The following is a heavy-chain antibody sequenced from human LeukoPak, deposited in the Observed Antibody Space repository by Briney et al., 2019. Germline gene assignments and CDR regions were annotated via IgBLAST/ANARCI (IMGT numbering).Heavy chain of an antibody. V-gene: IGHV4-38-2*02. CDR1: GYPFTTGYS. CDR3: ARASFPGDPPYY. D-gene: IGHD4-17*01. J-gene: IGHJ4*02. CDR2: IYSSMTT. Sequence: PSETLSLTCTVSGYPFTTGYSWGWIRQPPGKGLEWIGNIYSSMTTYYNASLKSRATISVDTSKNQFSLKLTSVTAADTGVYFCARASFPGDPPYYWGQGTLVTVSS.